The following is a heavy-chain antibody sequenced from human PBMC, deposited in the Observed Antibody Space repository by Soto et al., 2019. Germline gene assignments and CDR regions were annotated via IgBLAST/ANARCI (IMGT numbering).Heavy chain of an antibody. V-gene: IGHV1-69*01. CDR2: TSPIFGTA. CDR1: GGTFSNSA. J-gene: IGHJ4*02. Sequence: QVQVVQSGAEVKKPGSSVKVSCKASGGTFSNSAIYWVRQAPGQGLEWMGGTSPIFGTAKYAQKFQGRITITADESTSTAYMELSSLRSEDTAVYYCATSLLIVVESNTTTGGLVFWGQGTLVTVSS. CDR3: ATSLLIVVESNTTTGGLVF. D-gene: IGHD2-2*01.